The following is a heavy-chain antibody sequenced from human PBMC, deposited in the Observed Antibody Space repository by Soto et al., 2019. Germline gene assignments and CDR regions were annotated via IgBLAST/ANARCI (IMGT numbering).Heavy chain of an antibody. CDR2: IVVGSGNT. CDR3: AAPVGFGELFTTDY. Sequence: QMQLVQSGPEVKKPGTSVKVSCKASGFTFTSSAVQWVRQARGQRLEWIGWIVVGSGNTNYAQKFQERVTITRDMSTSTAYMELSSLRSEDTAVYYCAAPVGFGELFTTDYWGQGTLVTVSS. D-gene: IGHD3-10*01. CDR1: GFTFTSSA. J-gene: IGHJ4*02. V-gene: IGHV1-58*01.